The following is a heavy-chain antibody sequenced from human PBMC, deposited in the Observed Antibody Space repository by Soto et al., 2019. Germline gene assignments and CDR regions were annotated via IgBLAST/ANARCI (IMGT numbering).Heavy chain of an antibody. D-gene: IGHD6-13*01. Sequence: QVQLVQSGAEVKKPGASVKVSCKASGYTFTSYGISWVRQAPGQGLEWMGWISAYNGNTKYVQKFQGRVTMTTDTSTRTAYMELRSLKPDHTAVYYCARDAAAGLNDYWGQGPLVTVSS. CDR3: ARDAAAGLNDY. CDR2: ISAYNGNT. J-gene: IGHJ4*02. V-gene: IGHV1-18*01. CDR1: GYTFTSYG.